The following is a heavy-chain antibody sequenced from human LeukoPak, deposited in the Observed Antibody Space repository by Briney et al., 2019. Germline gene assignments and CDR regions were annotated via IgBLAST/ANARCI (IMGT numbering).Heavy chain of an antibody. Sequence: GASVKVSCKASGGTFSSYAISWVRQAPGQGLGWMGRIIPILGIANYAQKFQGRVTMTTDTSTSTAYMELRSLRSDDTAVYYCARDGERAFDIWGQGTMVTVSS. CDR3: ARDGERAFDI. CDR2: IIPILGIA. D-gene: IGHD3-10*01. CDR1: GGTFSSYA. J-gene: IGHJ3*02. V-gene: IGHV1-69*04.